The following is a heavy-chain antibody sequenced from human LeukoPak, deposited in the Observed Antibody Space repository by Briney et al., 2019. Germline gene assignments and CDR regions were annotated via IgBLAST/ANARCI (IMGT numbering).Heavy chain of an antibody. J-gene: IGHJ4*02. CDR1: GFTFSNYG. D-gene: IGHD3-16*01. Sequence: GGSLRLSCAASGFTFSNYGMHWVRQVPGKGLEWVALISYDGGNKYYVDSVKGRFTISRDKSKNTLYLQMNSLRAEDTAVYYCARDLIIFDYNAGSFDYWGQGTLVTVSS. CDR2: ISYDGGNK. CDR3: ARDLIIFDYNAGSFDY. V-gene: IGHV3-30*03.